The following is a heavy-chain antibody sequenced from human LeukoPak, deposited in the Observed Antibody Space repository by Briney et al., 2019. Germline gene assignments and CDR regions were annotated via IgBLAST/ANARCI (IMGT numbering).Heavy chain of an antibody. Sequence: SETRSLTCTVSGGSISSGGYYWSWIRQHPGKGLEWIGRIYTSGSTNYNPSLKSRVTMSVDTSKNQFSLKLSSVTAADTAVYYCARGSRTGIVGATNSGYYFDYWGQGTLVTVSS. V-gene: IGHV4-61*02. CDR2: IYTSGST. J-gene: IGHJ4*02. CDR3: ARGSRTGIVGATNSGYYFDY. CDR1: GGSISSGGYY. D-gene: IGHD1-26*01.